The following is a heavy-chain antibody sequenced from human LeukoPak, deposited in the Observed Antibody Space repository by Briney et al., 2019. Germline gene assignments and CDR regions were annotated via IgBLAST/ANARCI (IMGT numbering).Heavy chain of an antibody. CDR1: GYTFTSYD. Sequence: ASVKVSCKASGYTFTSYDINWVRQATGQGPEWMGRINPKTGGTNYAQKFQGRVTMTRDTSITTGYMELSRLRSDDTAVYYCARVGDGLNDAFDMWGQGTLVTVSS. J-gene: IGHJ3*02. V-gene: IGHV1-2*06. CDR2: INPKTGGT. D-gene: IGHD5-24*01. CDR3: ARVGDGLNDAFDM.